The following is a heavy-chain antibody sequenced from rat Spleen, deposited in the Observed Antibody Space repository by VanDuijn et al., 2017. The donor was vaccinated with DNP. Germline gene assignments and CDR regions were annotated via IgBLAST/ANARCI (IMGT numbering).Heavy chain of an antibody. Sequence: EVQVLESGGGLVQPGNSLKLSCATSGFTFSTAWMYWYRQFPEKRLEWVARIKAKSNNYATDYTESVKGRFTISRDDSKSSIYLQMNNLKEEDTAIYYCASTTGIPHAMDAWGQGTSVTVSS. CDR3: ASTTGIPHAMDA. V-gene: IGHV6-6*01. CDR1: GFTFSTAW. D-gene: IGHD1-7*01. J-gene: IGHJ4*01. CDR2: IKAKSNNYAT.